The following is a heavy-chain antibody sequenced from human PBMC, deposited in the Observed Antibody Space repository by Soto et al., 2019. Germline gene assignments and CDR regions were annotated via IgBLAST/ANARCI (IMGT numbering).Heavy chain of an antibody. D-gene: IGHD2-21*01. CDR1: GGSISSYY. V-gene: IGHV4-59*08. J-gene: IGHJ3*02. CDR3: VCLSGHNDAFDI. CDR2: IYFRGST. Sequence: SETLSLTCTVSGGSISSYYWSWIRQPPGKGLEWIGYIYFRGSTNYNPSLKSRVTISVDTSKNQFSLKLSSVTAADTAVYYCVCLSGHNDAFDIWGQGTMVTVSS.